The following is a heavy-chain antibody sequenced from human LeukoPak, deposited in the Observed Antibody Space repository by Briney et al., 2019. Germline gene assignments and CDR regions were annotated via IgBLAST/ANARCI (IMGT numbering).Heavy chain of an antibody. CDR3: ASGDTVTTTGYYYYMDV. Sequence: SVKVSCKASGGTFSSYTISWVRQAPGQGLEWMGGIIPLLGTADYAQKFQGRVTITTDESTSTAYMELSSLRSEDTAMYYCASGDTVTTTGYYYYMDVWGKGTTVTVSS. CDR1: GGTFSSYT. CDR2: IIPLLGTA. J-gene: IGHJ6*03. V-gene: IGHV1-69*05. D-gene: IGHD4-17*01.